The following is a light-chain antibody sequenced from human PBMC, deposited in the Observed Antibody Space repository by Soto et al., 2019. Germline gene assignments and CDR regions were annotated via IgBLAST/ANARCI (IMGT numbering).Light chain of an antibody. CDR2: DAS. Sequence: DIQRTQSPSSLSASLGDRVTITCQASQDISNYLNWYQQKPGKAPKLLIYDASNLETGVPSRFSASGSGTDFTFTISSLQPEDIATYYCQQYDNLQLTFGGGTKVDI. CDR1: QDISNY. V-gene: IGKV1-33*01. CDR3: QQYDNLQLT. J-gene: IGKJ4*01.